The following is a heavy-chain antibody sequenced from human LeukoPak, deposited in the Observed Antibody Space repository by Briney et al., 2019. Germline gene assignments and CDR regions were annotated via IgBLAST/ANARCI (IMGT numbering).Heavy chain of an antibody. V-gene: IGHV4-39*01. J-gene: IGHJ4*02. CDR1: GASISSSTYY. CDR2: IYETGST. Sequence: PSETPSLTCTVSGASISSSTYYWGWIRQPPGKGLEWIGCIYETGSTYYKSSLKSRVTISVDTSKNQFSLKLSSVTAADTAVYYCARSSGTGTFSYWGQGTLVTVSS. D-gene: IGHD6-25*01. CDR3: ARSSGTGTFSY.